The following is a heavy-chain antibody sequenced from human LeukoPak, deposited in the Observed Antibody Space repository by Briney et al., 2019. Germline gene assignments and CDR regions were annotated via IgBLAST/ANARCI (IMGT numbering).Heavy chain of an antibody. CDR2: INHSGST. CDR1: GGSFSGYY. V-gene: IGHV4-34*01. D-gene: IGHD6-6*01. J-gene: IGHJ5*02. CDR3: ARGYSSSFGWFDP. Sequence: SETLSLTCAVYGGSFSGYYWSWIRQPPGKGLEWIGEINHSGSTNYNPSLKSRVTISVDTSKNQFSLKLSSVTAADTALYYCARGYSSSFGWFDPWGQGTLVTVSS.